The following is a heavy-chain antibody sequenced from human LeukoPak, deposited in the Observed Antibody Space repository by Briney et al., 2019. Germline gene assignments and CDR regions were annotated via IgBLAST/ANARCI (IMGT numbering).Heavy chain of an antibody. Sequence: GGSLRLSCAASGFSFTNYWMHWLRQAPGKGRVGISVINTDGIGTTYADSVKGRFTISRDNAKNTLYLQMNGLRAEDTAVYYCTRAYDSGTYSSFDYWGQGTLVTVTS. D-gene: IGHD3-10*01. V-gene: IGHV3-74*01. CDR1: GFSFTNYW. J-gene: IGHJ4*02. CDR3: TRAYDSGTYSSFDY. CDR2: INTDGIGT.